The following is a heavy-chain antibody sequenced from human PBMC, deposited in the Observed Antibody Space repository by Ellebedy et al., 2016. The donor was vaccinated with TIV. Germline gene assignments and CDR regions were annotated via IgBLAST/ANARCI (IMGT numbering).Heavy chain of an antibody. Sequence: ASVKVSCKASGYTFTSYGLSWVRQAPGQGLEWLGWISAYNGNTNYAKEFQGRVTMTTDTSTTTGYMELRSLRSDDTAIYYCARDRSIILTGCDPDYWGQGTLVTVSS. CDR3: ARDRSIILTGCDPDY. D-gene: IGHD3-9*01. J-gene: IGHJ4*02. CDR1: GYTFTSYG. CDR2: ISAYNGNT. V-gene: IGHV1-18*04.